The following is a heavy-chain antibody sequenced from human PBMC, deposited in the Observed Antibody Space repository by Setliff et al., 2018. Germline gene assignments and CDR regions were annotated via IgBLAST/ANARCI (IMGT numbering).Heavy chain of an antibody. D-gene: IGHD2-8*01. CDR2: ISAYTGNT. V-gene: IGHV1-18*01. CDR3: SRLVRYCTTTTCQRASGAEF. Sequence: ASVKVSCKASGYTFTNYGINWVRQAPGQELEWMGWISAYTGNTNYAQKLQGRVSMTTDTSTSTAYMELRSLTSDDTAVYYCSRLVRYCTTTTCQRASGAEFWGQGTLVTVSS. CDR1: GYTFTNYG. J-gene: IGHJ4*02.